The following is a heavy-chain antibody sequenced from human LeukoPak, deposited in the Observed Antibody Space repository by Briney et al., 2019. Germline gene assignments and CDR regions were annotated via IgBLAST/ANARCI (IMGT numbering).Heavy chain of an antibody. CDR2: INHSGST. V-gene: IGHV4-34*01. Sequence: SETLSLTCAVYGGSFSGYYWSWIRQPPGKGLEWIGEINHSGSTNYNPSLKSRVTISVDTSKNQSSLKLSSVTAADTAVYYCARDRRDMIGLDYRGQGTLVTVSS. CDR3: ARDRRDMIGLDY. CDR1: GGSFSGYY. J-gene: IGHJ4*02. D-gene: IGHD3-22*01.